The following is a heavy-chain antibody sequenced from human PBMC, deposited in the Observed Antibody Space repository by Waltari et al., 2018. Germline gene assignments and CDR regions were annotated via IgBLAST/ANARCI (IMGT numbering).Heavy chain of an antibody. D-gene: IGHD1-1*01. CDR1: GYTFTSYG. Sequence: QVQLVQSGAEVKKPGASVKVSCKASGYTFTSYGISWVRPAPGQGLEWMGWISAYNGNTNYAQKLQGRVTMTTDTSTSTAYMELRSLRSDDTAVYYCARDDWNLPAAMSLQHWGQGTLVTVSS. J-gene: IGHJ1*01. V-gene: IGHV1-18*01. CDR3: ARDDWNLPAAMSLQH. CDR2: ISAYNGNT.